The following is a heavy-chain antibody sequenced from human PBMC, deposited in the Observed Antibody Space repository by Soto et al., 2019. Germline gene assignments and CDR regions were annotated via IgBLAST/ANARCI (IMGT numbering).Heavy chain of an antibody. V-gene: IGHV4-59*11. CDR2: MYYSGST. CDR3: ARGHTYGTFDY. J-gene: IGHJ4*02. CDR1: GDSIRNHY. D-gene: IGHD5-18*01. Sequence: QVQLQESGPGLVKPSETLSLTCTVSGDSIRNHYWSWIRQPPGKGLEWIGSMYYSGSTNYNPSLKSQVSISADTSKNHFSLNLSSVTAADTAVYYCARGHTYGTFDYWGQGTLVTVSS.